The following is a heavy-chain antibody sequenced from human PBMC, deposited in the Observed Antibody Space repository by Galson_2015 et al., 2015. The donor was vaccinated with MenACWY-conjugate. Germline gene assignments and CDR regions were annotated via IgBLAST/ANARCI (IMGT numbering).Heavy chain of an antibody. CDR1: GFTFSRYA. Sequence: SLRLSCAASGFTFSRYAMSWVRRAPGKGLEWVSGISASGGDIDYADSVKGRFTISRDNSKNTVYLQMNSLRAEDTAVYHCAKGANDYDSRGKRYEGFDIWGQGTMVTVSS. CDR2: ISASGGDI. J-gene: IGHJ3*02. CDR3: AKGANDYDSRGKRYEGFDI. V-gene: IGHV3-23*01. D-gene: IGHD3-22*01.